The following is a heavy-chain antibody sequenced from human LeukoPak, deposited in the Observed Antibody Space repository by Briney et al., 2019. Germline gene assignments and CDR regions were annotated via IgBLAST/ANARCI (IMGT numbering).Heavy chain of an antibody. Sequence: ASVKVSCKASGYTFTSYYMHWVRQAPGQGLEWMGIINPSGGSTSYAQKFQGRVTMTRDMSTSTVYMELSSLRSEDTAVYYCARDYGYDSSGYYIPFDYWGQGTLVTVSS. CDR3: ARDYGYDSSGYYIPFDY. J-gene: IGHJ4*02. V-gene: IGHV1-46*01. CDR1: GYTFTSYY. CDR2: INPSGGST. D-gene: IGHD3-22*01.